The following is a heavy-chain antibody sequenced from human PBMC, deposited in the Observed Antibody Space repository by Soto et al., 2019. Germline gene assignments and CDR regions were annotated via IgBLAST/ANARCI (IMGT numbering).Heavy chain of an antibody. CDR2: ISGSGGST. D-gene: IGHD3-22*01. CDR1: GFTFSSYA. J-gene: IGHJ4*02. Sequence: GGSLRLSCAASGFTFSSYAMSWVRQAPGKGLEWVSAISGSGGSTYYADSVKGRFTISRDNSKNTLYLQMNSLRAEDTAVYYCAKDQAPLIYYYDSSGYPGEFDYWGQGTLVTVSS. V-gene: IGHV3-23*01. CDR3: AKDQAPLIYYYDSSGYPGEFDY.